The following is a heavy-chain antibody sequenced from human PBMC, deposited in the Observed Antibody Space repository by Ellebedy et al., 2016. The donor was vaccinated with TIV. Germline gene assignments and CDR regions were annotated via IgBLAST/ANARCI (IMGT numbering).Heavy chain of an antibody. CDR3: TRHGGGSYSLPFDY. Sequence: GGSLRLXXAASGFTVSSSAMNWVRQAPGKGLEWFGHIRTKPNNYATAYAASVKGRFTISRHDSKTTAYLQMNSLKTEDTAMYYCTRHGGGSYSLPFDYWGQGTLVTVSS. D-gene: IGHD1-26*01. CDR1: GFTVSSSA. V-gene: IGHV3-73*01. CDR2: IRTKPNNYAT. J-gene: IGHJ4*02.